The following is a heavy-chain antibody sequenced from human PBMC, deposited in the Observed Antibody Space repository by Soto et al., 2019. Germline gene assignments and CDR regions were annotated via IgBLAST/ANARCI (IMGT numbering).Heavy chain of an antibody. V-gene: IGHV4-59*01. J-gene: IGHJ4*01. CDR3: ARDLAASDTGLDY. CDR2: IDYSGST. D-gene: IGHD6-13*01. Sequence: SETLSLTCTVSGGSISSYYWSWIRQPPGKGLEWIGYIDYSGSTNYNPSLKSRVTISVDTSKNQFSLKLSSVTAADTAVYYCARDLAASDTGLDYWGHGTLVTVS. CDR1: GGSISSYY.